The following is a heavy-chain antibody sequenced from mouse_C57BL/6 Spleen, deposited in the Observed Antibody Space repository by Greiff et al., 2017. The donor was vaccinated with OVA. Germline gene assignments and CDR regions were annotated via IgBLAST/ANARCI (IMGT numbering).Heavy chain of an antibody. CDR3: IRDGTYWYCEV. Sequence: EVKLVESGGGLVQPGGSMKLSCAASGFTFSDAWMDWVRQSPEKGLEWVAEIRNKANNHATYYAESVKGRFTISRDDSKSSVYLQMDSLRAEDTGIYYCIRDGTYWYCEVGGTGTTVTVSS. J-gene: IGHJ1*03. D-gene: IGHD2-1*01. V-gene: IGHV6-6*01. CDR2: IRNKANNHAT. CDR1: GFTFSDAW.